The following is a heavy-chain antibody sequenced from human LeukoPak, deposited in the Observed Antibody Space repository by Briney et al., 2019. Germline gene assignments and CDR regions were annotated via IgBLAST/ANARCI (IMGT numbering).Heavy chain of an antibody. CDR1: GGSMSSYY. Sequence: PSETLSLTCTVSGGSMSSYYWSWIRQPPGKGREGIGDIYYSGSTNYNPSLKSLVTISVDTSKNQFTLKLSSVTAADTVVYYCARGRYGWLPFDYWGQGTLVTVSS. CDR2: IYYSGST. V-gene: IGHV4-59*01. J-gene: IGHJ4*02. D-gene: IGHD3-16*01. CDR3: ARGRYGWLPFDY.